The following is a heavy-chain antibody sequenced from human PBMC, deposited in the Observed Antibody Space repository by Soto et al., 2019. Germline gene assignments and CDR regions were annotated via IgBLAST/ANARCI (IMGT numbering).Heavy chain of an antibody. Sequence: QVQLQESGPGLVKPSETLSLTCTVSGGSISSYYWSWIRQPPGKGLEWIGYFYYSGSTNYNPSLKSRVTFSVGTSKDQLSLKLTSVTAADTAMYYCARDVGSGPAGYGLDVWGQGTTVTVSS. D-gene: IGHD2-15*01. CDR1: GGSISSYY. V-gene: IGHV4-59*01. CDR3: ARDVGSGPAGYGLDV. J-gene: IGHJ6*02. CDR2: FYYSGST.